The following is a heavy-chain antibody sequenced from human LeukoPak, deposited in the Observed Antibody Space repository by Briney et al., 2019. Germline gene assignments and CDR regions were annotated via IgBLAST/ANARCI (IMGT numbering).Heavy chain of an antibody. CDR2: IYPADSDT. J-gene: IGHJ4*02. CDR1: GYNFISYW. CDR3: ARHSGSYYIEYYFDY. D-gene: IGHD1-26*01. Sequence: GESLKISCKGSGYNFISYWVAWVRQMPGKGLEWMGIIYPADSDTRYSPSFQGQVTISADKSISTAYLQWSSLKASDTAMYYCARHSGSYYIEYYFDYWGQGTLVTVSS. V-gene: IGHV5-51*01.